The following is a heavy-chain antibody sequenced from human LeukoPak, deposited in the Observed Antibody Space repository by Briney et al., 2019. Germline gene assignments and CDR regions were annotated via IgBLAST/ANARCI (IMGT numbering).Heavy chain of an antibody. J-gene: IGHJ4*02. D-gene: IGHD3-9*01. CDR1: GGSISSYY. CDR3: ARLGTNYDILTGYYILYYFDY. CDR2: IYYSGST. V-gene: IGHV4-59*08. Sequence: SETLSLTCTASGGSISSYYWSWIRQPPGKGLEWIGYIYYSGSTNYNPSLKSRVTISVDTSKNQFSLKLSSVTAADTAVYYCARLGTNYDILTGYYILYYFDYWGQGTLVTVSS.